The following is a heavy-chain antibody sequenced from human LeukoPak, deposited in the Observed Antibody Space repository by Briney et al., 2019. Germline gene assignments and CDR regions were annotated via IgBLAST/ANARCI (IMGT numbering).Heavy chain of an antibody. J-gene: IGHJ4*02. Sequence: PSGTLSLTCTVSGDSVSSGNYYLSWIRQPPGKRLDWITYMSPSGTTKYNPSLKSRVTTSVDTSRTQFSLRLSSVTAADTAVYYCARGQDDRSGTFDYWGQGILVTVSS. D-gene: IGHD3-22*01. V-gene: IGHV4-61*01. CDR3: ARGQDDRSGTFDY. CDR1: GDSVSSGNYY. CDR2: MSPSGTT.